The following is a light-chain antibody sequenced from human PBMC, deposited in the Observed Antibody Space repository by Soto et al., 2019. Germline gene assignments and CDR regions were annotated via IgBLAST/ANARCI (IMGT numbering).Light chain of an antibody. J-gene: IGLJ1*01. CDR1: SSDVGGYNY. V-gene: IGLV2-14*03. CDR2: DVS. Sequence: QSALTQPASVSGSPGQSINISCTGTSSDVGGYNYVSWYQHHPGKAPKLIIYDVSNRPSGVSNPFSGSKSGNTASLTISGLQSEDEADYYCSSYTTSNTRQIVFGTGTKSPS. CDR3: SSYTTSNTRQIV.